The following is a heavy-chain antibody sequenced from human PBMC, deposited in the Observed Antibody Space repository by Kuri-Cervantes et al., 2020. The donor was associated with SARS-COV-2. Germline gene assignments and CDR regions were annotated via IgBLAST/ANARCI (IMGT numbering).Heavy chain of an antibody. D-gene: IGHD1-1*01. Sequence: ASVKVSCKASGYTFTGYYMHWVRQAPVQGLEWMGWINNNSGGTNYAEKFQGRVTMTRDTSISTSYKELSRLRSDDTAVYYCERGLEGNYWGQGTLVTVSS. CDR1: GYTFTGYY. V-gene: IGHV1-2*02. CDR3: ERGLEGNY. J-gene: IGHJ4*02. CDR2: INNNSGGT.